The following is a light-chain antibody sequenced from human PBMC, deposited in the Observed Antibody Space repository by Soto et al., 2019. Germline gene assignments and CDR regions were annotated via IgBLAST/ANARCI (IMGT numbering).Light chain of an antibody. CDR1: QTISSW. J-gene: IGKJ1*01. CDR2: KAS. V-gene: IGKV1-5*03. CDR3: QQYDSYPWT. Sequence: DIQMPQSPSTLSASVGGSVTITCRASQTISSWLAWYQQNPGKATKLLIFKASSLQTGVPSKFSGSGSGTEFTLTISSLQPDDFATYYCQQYDSYPWTFGQGTKVDI.